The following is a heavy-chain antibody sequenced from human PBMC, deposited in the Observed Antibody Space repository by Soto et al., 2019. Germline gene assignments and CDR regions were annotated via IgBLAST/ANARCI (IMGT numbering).Heavy chain of an antibody. V-gene: IGHV3-23*01. CDR2: TSGSGDST. D-gene: IGHD5-18*01. CDR1: GFTSSSYA. CDR3: ARLPTEYKYGYVLFDY. Sequence: PGGSLRLSCTASGFTSSSYAISWVRQAPGKGLEWVSTTSGSGDSTYYADSVKGRFTISRDNSKNTLYLQMIGLRAEDTAVYYCARLPTEYKYGYVLFDYWGQGTEVTVSS. J-gene: IGHJ4*02.